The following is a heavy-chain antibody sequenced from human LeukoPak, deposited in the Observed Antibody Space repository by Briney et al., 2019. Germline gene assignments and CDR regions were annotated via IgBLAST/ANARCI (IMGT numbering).Heavy chain of an antibody. J-gene: IGHJ4*02. CDR2: ISAGSDYI. D-gene: IGHD6-19*01. CDR1: GFTFSSYT. V-gene: IGHV3-21*01. Sequence: PGGSLRLSCAASGFTFSSYTLSWVRQAPGEGLEWVSSISAGSDYIFYADSVRGRFTISRDISKNTLYLQMNSLRAEDTAVYYCATAAPASGWYFDYWGQGTLVTVSS. CDR3: ATAAPASGWYFDY.